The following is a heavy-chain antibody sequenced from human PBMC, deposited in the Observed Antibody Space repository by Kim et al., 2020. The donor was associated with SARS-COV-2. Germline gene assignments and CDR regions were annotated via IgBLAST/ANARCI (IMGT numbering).Heavy chain of an antibody. D-gene: IGHD3-22*01. J-gene: IGHJ4*02. V-gene: IGHV4-31*02. Sequence: PTLKSRVTISVDTSKNQFSLKLSSVTAADTAVYYCARARITMIVVVNYFDYWGQGTLVTVSS. CDR3: ARARITMIVVVNYFDY.